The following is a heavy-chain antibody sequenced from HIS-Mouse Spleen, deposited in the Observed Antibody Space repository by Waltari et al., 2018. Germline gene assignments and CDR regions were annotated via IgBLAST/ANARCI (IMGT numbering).Heavy chain of an antibody. CDR3: ARDLELDAFDI. CDR2: INSDGSST. CDR1: GFPFSSYW. D-gene: IGHD1-1*01. Sequence: EVQLVESGGGLVQPGGSLRLPCAASGFPFSSYWMHWVRQAPGKGLVWVSRINSDGSSTSYADSVKGRFTISRDNAKNTLYLQMNSLRAEDTAVYYCARDLELDAFDIWGQGTMVTVSS. V-gene: IGHV3-74*01. J-gene: IGHJ3*02.